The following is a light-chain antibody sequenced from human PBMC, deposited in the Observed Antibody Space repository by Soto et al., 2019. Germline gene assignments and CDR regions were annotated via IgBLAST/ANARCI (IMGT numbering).Light chain of an antibody. CDR3: SSYTSSTNYV. J-gene: IGLJ1*01. CDR1: SIDIAPYNY. CDR2: EVS. Sequence: SVLTLPASVSGSPGQSLTISCTGTSIDIAPYNYVSWYQQHPGKAPKLIIYEVSYRPSGISNRFSGSKSGNTASLTISGLQAEDEADYYGSSYTSSTNYVLGTGTKVTVL. V-gene: IGLV2-14*01.